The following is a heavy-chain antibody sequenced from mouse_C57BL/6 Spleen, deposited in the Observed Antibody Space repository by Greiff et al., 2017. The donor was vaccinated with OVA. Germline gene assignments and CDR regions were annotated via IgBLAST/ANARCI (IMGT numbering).Heavy chain of an antibody. V-gene: IGHV1-69*01. CDR2: IDPSDSYT. J-gene: IGHJ4*01. CDR3: ARRPTGRGYAMDY. Sequence: VQLQQPGAELVMPGASVKLSCKASGYTFTSYWMHWVKQRPGQGLEWIGEIDPSDSYTNYNQKFKGKSTMTVDKSSSTAYMQLSSLTSEDSAVYYWARRPTGRGYAMDYWGQGTSVTVSS. CDR1: GYTFTSYW. D-gene: IGHD4-1*02.